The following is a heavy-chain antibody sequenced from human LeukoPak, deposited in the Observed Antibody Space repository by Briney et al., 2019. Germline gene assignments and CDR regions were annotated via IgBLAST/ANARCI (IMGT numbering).Heavy chain of an antibody. J-gene: IGHJ4*02. CDR3: ARFGYVAAVDV. CDR1: GFSFSAYW. D-gene: IGHD2-15*01. CDR2: INPAGSET. Sequence: GSRRLSCAASGFSFSAYWMTWVRQAPGTGLEWVANINPAGSETYYSISRDNAKNLVYLQMNSLRAEDTAVNHCARFGYVAAVDVWGQGTPVTVSS. V-gene: IGHV3-7*01.